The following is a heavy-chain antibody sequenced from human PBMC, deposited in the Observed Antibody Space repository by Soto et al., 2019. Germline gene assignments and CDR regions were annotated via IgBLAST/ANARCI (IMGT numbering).Heavy chain of an antibody. V-gene: IGHV3-30-3*01. Sequence: QVQLVESGGGVVQPGRSLRLSCAASGFTFSSYAMHWVRQAPGKGLEWVAVISYDGSNKYYADSVKGRFTISRDNSKNPLYLPMNSLRAEDTAVYYCASEAVGSSVTPLFELWGRGTLVTVSS. CDR1: GFTFSSYA. CDR2: ISYDGSNK. D-gene: IGHD2-15*01. CDR3: ASEAVGSSVTPLFEL. J-gene: IGHJ2*01.